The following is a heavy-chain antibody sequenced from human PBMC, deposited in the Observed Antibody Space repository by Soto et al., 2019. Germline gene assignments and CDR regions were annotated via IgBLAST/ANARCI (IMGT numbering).Heavy chain of an antibody. CDR3: ARDQAKSVNDYYHYYGMDV. CDR1: GYSFTNSG. V-gene: IGHV1-18*01. Sequence: ASVKVSCKTSGYSFTNSGITWVRQAPGKGLEWMGWISPYNGNTNYAEKIQGRGTMTTDTSTRTAYMELSSLTSDGTAVYYCARDQAKSVNDYYHYYGMDVWGQGTTVTVSS. CDR2: ISPYNGNT. J-gene: IGHJ6*02.